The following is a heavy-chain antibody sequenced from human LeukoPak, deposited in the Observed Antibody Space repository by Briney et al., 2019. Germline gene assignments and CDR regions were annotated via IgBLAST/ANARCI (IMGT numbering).Heavy chain of an antibody. J-gene: IGHJ5*02. Sequence: SETLSLTCTVSGGSIITTGYYWGWIRQPPGKGLEWIGTMYYNGITYYNPSFKSRVTISGDMSKNQFSLRLTSVTAADTAVYYCARGRRMVRGVISWFDPWGQGTLVTVSS. CDR2: MYYNGIT. V-gene: IGHV4-39*07. CDR3: ARGRRMVRGVISWFDP. CDR1: GGSIITTGYY. D-gene: IGHD3-10*01.